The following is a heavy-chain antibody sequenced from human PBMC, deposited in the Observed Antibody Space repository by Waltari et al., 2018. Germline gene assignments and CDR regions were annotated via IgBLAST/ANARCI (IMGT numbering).Heavy chain of an antibody. CDR1: GFPFSNSA. CDR3: AKVEGNGPLGIDY. D-gene: IGHD3-16*01. V-gene: IGHV3-23*01. J-gene: IGHJ4*02. Sequence: EVQLLESGGGLLQPGGSLRLSCAASGFPFSNSAMNWVRQAPGKGLQWVSSISGSGASTFYTDSVKGRFIISRDNSKNTLYLQMNSLRAEDTALYYCAKVEGNGPLGIDYWGQGTLVTVSS. CDR2: ISGSGAST.